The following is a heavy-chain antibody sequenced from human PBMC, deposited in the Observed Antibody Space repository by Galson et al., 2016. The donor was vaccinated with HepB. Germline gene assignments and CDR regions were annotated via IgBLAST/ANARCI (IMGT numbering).Heavy chain of an antibody. J-gene: IGHJ3*02. V-gene: IGHV3-11*06. Sequence: SLRLSCAASGFIFSDYYMSWIRQAPGRGLEWVSYISSTSIYTGYADSVKGRFTISRDNAKNSLYLQMNSLRAEDTAVYYCARPRAHPDDAFDIWGQGTMVTVSS. CDR1: GFIFSDYY. CDR3: ARPRAHPDDAFDI. CDR2: ISSTSIYT.